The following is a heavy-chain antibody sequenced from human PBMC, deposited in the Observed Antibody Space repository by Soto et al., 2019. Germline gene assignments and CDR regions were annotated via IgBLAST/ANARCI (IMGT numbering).Heavy chain of an antibody. CDR2: IWYDGSNK. J-gene: IGHJ4*02. Sequence: QVQLVESGGGVVQPGRSLRLSCAASGFTFSSYGMHWVRQAPGKGLEWVAVIWYDGSNKYYADSVKGRFTISRDNSRNTLCLEMNGLRAEDTAVYYCARDGAFGALFVVVAATRQYFDYWGQGPLVTVSS. D-gene: IGHD2-15*01. CDR3: ARDGAFGALFVVVAATRQYFDY. CDR1: GFTFSSYG. V-gene: IGHV3-33*01.